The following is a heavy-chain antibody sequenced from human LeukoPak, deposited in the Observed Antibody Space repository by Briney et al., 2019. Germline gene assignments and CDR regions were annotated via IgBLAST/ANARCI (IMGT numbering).Heavy chain of an antibody. Sequence: GGSLRLSCAASGFTFSSYWMSWVRQAPGKGLEWVSVIYIDGGTYYAASVKGRFTISRDNSKNTLFLQMNSLRADDTAMYYCARGQGAWGQGTLVTVSS. CDR2: IYIDGGT. CDR3: ARGQGA. V-gene: IGHV3-53*01. J-gene: IGHJ5*02. CDR1: GFTFSSYW.